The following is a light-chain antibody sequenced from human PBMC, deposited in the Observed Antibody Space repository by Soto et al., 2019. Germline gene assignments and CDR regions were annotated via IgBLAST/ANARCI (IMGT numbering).Light chain of an antibody. CDR2: AAS. Sequence: IQLTKSTPSLSASVGDPVTISRRASQGIGNAVGWSQQKPGKAPKLLIDAASTLESGVPSRCSGSVSGAECSLTITSLQPEDVATYYCQQLLDSPITVGQGTRLEIK. J-gene: IGKJ5*01. CDR1: QGIGNA. V-gene: IGKV1-17*01. CDR3: QQLLDSPIT.